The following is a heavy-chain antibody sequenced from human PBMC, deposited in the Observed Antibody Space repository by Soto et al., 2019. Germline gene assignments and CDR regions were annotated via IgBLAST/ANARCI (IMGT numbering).Heavy chain of an antibody. CDR3: ARAGVTTYYYYGMDV. Sequence: GGSLRLSCAASGFTFSDYYMSWVRQAPGKGLEWVSYISSSGSTIYYADSAKGRFTISRDNAKNSLYLQMNSLRAEDTAVYYCARAGVTTYYYYGMDVWGQGTTVTVSS. CDR1: GFTFSDYY. CDR2: ISSSGSTI. V-gene: IGHV3-11*01. J-gene: IGHJ6*02. D-gene: IGHD4-4*01.